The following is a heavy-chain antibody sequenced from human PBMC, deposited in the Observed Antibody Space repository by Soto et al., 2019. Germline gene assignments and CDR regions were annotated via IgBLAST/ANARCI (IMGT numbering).Heavy chain of an antibody. CDR3: ERVAAASWFDH. CDR2: IYYSGST. Sequence: SETLSLTCTVSGGSISGYYWSWIRQPPGKGLEWIGYIYYSGSTNYNPSLKSRVNISVDTSKNQFSLKLSSVTAADTAVYYCERVAAASWFDHWGQGNLVTVSS. D-gene: IGHD6-13*01. J-gene: IGHJ5*02. V-gene: IGHV4-59*01. CDR1: GGSISGYY.